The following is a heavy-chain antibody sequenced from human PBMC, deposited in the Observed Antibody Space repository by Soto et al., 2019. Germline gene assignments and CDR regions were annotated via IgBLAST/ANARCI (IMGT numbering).Heavy chain of an antibody. CDR3: ARHEWIQPFDF. J-gene: IGHJ4*02. D-gene: IGHD5-18*01. Sequence: SETLSLTCSVSGGSISSYYCSWFRQPPGKGLEWIGHMHYRGNSDYNPSLKSRVTISGDTSKNLFSLRLSSVTAADTAVYYCARHEWIQPFDFWGQGTVVTVSS. V-gene: IGHV4-59*08. CDR1: GGSISSYY. CDR2: MHYRGNS.